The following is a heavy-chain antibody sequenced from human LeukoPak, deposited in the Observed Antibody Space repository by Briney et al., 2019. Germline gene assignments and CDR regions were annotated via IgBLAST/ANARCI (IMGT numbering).Heavy chain of an antibody. V-gene: IGHV4-59*01. Sequence: PSETLSLTCTVSGGSISSYYWGWIRQPPGKGLEWMGYFYNRGTTNYNPSLKSRITMSVDTSKNQFSLKLTSVTAADTAVYYCARDFKYYGSGGYYAFDIWGQGTMVTVSS. J-gene: IGHJ3*02. CDR2: FYNRGTT. D-gene: IGHD3-22*01. CDR1: GGSISSYY. CDR3: ARDFKYYGSGGYYAFDI.